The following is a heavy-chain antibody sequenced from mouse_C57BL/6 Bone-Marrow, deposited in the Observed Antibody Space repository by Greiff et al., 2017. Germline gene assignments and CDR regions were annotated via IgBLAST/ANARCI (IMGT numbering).Heavy chain of an antibody. CDR1: GYTFTDYY. Sequence: VQLQQSGPVLVKPGASVKMSCKASGYTFTDYYMNWVKQSHGKSLEWIGVINPYNGGTSYNPKFKGKATLTVDKSSSTAYMELNSLTSEDSAVYYYARYQAWFAYWGQGTLVTVSA. D-gene: IGHD5-1*01. J-gene: IGHJ3*01. CDR2: INPYNGGT. CDR3: ARYQAWFAY. V-gene: IGHV1-19*01.